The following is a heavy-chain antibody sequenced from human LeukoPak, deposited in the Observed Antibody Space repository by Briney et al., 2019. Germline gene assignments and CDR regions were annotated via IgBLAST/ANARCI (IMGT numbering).Heavy chain of an antibody. CDR3: ARGDETCGDSFDY. J-gene: IGHJ4*02. D-gene: IGHD2-21*01. V-gene: IGHV4-61*02. Sequence: SETLSLTCTVSGASISRGCYFWTWIRQPAGKGLEWTGRLYTNGGATYNPSLKSRVTFSLATSSQFSLKLTSVTAADTVVYFCARGDETCGDSFDYWGPGSLVTVSS. CDR2: LYTNGGA. CDR1: GASISRGCYF.